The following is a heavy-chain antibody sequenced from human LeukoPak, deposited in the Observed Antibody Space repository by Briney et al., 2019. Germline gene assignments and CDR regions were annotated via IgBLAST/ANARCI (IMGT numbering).Heavy chain of an antibody. D-gene: IGHD4-17*01. V-gene: IGHV5-10-1*01. J-gene: IGHJ4*02. CDR2: IDPSDSYT. CDR3: ATGASKVTTDFANY. CDR1: GYSFTNYW. Sequence: GESLKISCKGSGYSFTNYWISWVRQMPGKGLEWMGRIDPSDSYTKYSPSFEGHVTISVDKSISTAFLQWNSLKTSDSAMYYCATGASKVTTDFANYWGQGTQVAVSS.